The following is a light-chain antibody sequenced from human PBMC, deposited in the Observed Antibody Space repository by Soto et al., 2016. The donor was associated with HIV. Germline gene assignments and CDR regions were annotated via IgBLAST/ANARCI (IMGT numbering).Light chain of an antibody. CDR3: QVWDGSSRHWV. CDR1: RVGGKS. Sequence: SYVLTQPPSVSVAPRKTASITCGGNRVGGKSVHWYQQKPGQAPVMVLFADSDRPSGIPERFSGSNSENTATLTISRVEAGDEADYYCQVWDGSSRHWVFGGGTKADRP. CDR2: ADS. J-gene: IGLJ2*01. V-gene: IGLV3-21*03.